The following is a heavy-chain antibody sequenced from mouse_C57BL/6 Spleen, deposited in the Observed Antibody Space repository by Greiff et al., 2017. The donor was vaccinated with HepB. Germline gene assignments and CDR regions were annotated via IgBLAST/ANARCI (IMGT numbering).Heavy chain of an antibody. V-gene: IGHV1-82*01. D-gene: IGHD2-5*01. J-gene: IGHJ2*01. CDR3: ARSSNYVFDY. CDR2: IYPGDGDT. Sequence: VHLVESGPELVKPGASVKISCKASGYAFSSSWMNWVKQRPGKGLEWIGRIYPGDGDTNYNGKFKGKATLTADKSSSTAYMQLSSLTSEDSAVYFCARSSNYVFDYWGQGTTLTVSS. CDR1: GYAFSSSW.